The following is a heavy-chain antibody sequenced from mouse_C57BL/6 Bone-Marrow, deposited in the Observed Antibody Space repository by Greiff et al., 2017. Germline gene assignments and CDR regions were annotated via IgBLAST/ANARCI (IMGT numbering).Heavy chain of an antibody. CDR3: ARDYGSSHWFAY. CDR2: IYPRSGNT. D-gene: IGHD1-1*01. Sequence: VQLQQSGAELARPGASVKLSCTASGYTFTSYGISWVKQRTGQGLEWIGEIYPRSGNTYYNEKFKGKSTLTADKSSSTVYMELRSLTSEDSALYFCARDYGSSHWFAYWGQGTLVTVSA. V-gene: IGHV1-81*01. CDR1: GYTFTSYG. J-gene: IGHJ3*01.